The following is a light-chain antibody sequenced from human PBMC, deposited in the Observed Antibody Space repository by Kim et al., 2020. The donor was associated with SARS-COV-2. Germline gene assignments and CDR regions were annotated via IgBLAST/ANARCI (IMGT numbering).Light chain of an antibody. CDR2: DAS. J-gene: IGKJ5*01. Sequence: EYVGDRVNITCQASQDISNHLDWDQQKPGKAPKSLIYDASNLERGVPSKFSGSGSGTDLILTISSVQPEDIETYYCQQYDIDPLTFGQGTRLEIK. CDR3: QQYDIDPLT. CDR1: QDISNH. V-gene: IGKV1-16*02.